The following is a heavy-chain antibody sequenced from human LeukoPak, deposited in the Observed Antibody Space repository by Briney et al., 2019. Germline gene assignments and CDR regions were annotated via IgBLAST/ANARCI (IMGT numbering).Heavy chain of an antibody. D-gene: IGHD1-26*01. CDR1: GFTFRIFW. V-gene: IGHV3-7*01. CDR3: ARREWLRHERTGYYAFDA. Sequence: GGSLRLSCAASGFTFRIFWMSWVRQAPDKGLEWVANINEDGSEAYYVDSVKGRFTISRDNPKNSVSLQMNSLRAEDTALYYCARREWLRHERTGYYAFDAWGQGTLVTVSS. J-gene: IGHJ5*02. CDR2: INEDGSEA.